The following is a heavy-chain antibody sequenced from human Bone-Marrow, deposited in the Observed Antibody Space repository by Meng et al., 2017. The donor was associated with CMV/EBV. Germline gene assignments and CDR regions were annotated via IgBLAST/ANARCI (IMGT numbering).Heavy chain of an antibody. Sequence: GESLKISCAASGFTFSSYSMNWVRQAPGKGLEWGSSISGSSSYIYYADSVKGRFTISRDIAKNSLYLQMNSLGAEDTAVYYCARARYYYYGMDVWGQGTMVTVSS. CDR2: ISGSSSYI. V-gene: IGHV3-21*01. CDR3: ARARYYYYGMDV. J-gene: IGHJ6*02. CDR1: GFTFSSYS.